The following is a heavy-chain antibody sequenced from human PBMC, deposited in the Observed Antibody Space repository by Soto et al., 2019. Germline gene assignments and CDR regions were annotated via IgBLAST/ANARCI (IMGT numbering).Heavy chain of an antibody. V-gene: IGHV1-18*01. CDR1: GYTFTSYG. Sequence: ASVKVSCKASGYTFTSYGISWVRQAPGQGLEWMGWISAYNGNTNYAQKLRGRVTMTTDTSTCTAYMELRSLRSDDTAEYYCARGPSSSIAVAGTRFAFDIWGQGTMVTVSS. J-gene: IGHJ3*02. D-gene: IGHD6-19*01. CDR2: ISAYNGNT. CDR3: ARGPSSSIAVAGTRFAFDI.